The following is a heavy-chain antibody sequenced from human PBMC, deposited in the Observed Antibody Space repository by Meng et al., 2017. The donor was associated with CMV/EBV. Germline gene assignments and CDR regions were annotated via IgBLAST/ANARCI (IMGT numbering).Heavy chain of an antibody. D-gene: IGHD2-15*01. CDR3: ARARGRVVVVAPFDY. CDR2: VIPIFGTA. Sequence: QVRVVQSGAGGKKPGSSGKVSVKASGGTCSSYAISWVRQAPGQGLEWMGGVIPIFGTANYAQKFQGRVTITADESTSTAYMELSSLRSEDTAVYYCARARGRVVVVAPFDYWGQGTLVTVSS. CDR1: GGTCSSYA. V-gene: IGHV1-69*12. J-gene: IGHJ4*02.